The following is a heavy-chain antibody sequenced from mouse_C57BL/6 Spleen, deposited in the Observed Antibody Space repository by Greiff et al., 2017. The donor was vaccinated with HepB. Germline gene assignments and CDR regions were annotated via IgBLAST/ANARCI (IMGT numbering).Heavy chain of an antibody. CDR1: GFTFSDYG. D-gene: IGHD2-5*01. V-gene: IGHV5-17*01. J-gene: IGHJ3*01. CDR3: ARWLSSNTFAY. Sequence: EVQLVESGGGLVKPGGSLTLSCAASGFTFSDYGMHWVRQAPEKGLEWVAYISSGSSTISYADTVKGRFTISRDNAKNTLFLQMTSLRSEDTAMYYCARWLSSNTFAYWGQGTLVTVSA. CDR2: ISSGSSTI.